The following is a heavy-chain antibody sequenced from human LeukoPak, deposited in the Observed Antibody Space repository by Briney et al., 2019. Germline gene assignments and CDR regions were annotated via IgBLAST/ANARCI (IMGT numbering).Heavy chain of an antibody. CDR2: IIPTFGTA. V-gene: IGHV1-69*05. D-gene: IGHD5-24*01. CDR3: ARAGLRDGYNTFDY. CDR1: GGTFSSYA. Sequence: ASVKVSCKASGGTFSSYAISWVRQAPGQGLEWMGGIIPTFGTANYAQKFQGRVTITTDESTSTAYMELSSLRSEDTAVYYCARAGLRDGYNTFDYWGQGTLVTVSS. J-gene: IGHJ4*02.